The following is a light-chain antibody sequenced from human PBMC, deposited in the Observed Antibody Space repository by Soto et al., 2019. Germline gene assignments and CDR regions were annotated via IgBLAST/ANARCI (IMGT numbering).Light chain of an antibody. J-gene: IGKJ1*01. V-gene: IGKV3-20*01. CDR1: QSVSSSY. CDR3: QQYSSSPTWT. CDR2: GAS. Sequence: EIVVTQSPGTLSLSPGERATLSCRASQSVSSSYLAWYQQKPGQAPRLLIYGASRRATGIPDRFSGSGSGTDFTLTISRLEPEDFAVYYCQQYSSSPTWTFGQGTKVDIK.